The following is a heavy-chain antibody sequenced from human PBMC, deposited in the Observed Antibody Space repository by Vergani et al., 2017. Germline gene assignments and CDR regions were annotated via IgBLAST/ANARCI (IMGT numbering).Heavy chain of an antibody. CDR1: RYTITDYY. CDR3: AKDLRVIYPFFNTRENYYHYYYLDV. D-gene: IGHD1-26*01. Sequence: QVQLEQSGAEVRRPGASVKVSCKASRYTITDYYIHWVRQAPGQGLEWMGWINPNSGGTNYAPKFQGRVTMSRDTSISTVYMEVTRLRSDDTAIYYCAKDLRVIYPFFNTRENYYHYYYLDVWGKGTTVTVSS. V-gene: IGHV1-2*02. CDR2: INPNSGGT. J-gene: IGHJ6*03.